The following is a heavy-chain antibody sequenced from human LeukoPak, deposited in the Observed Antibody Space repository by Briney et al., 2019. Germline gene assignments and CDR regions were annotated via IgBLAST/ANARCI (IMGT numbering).Heavy chain of an antibody. CDR2: ISGSGGST. Sequence: LGGSLRLSCAASGFTFSSYAMSWVRQAPGKGLEWVSAISGSGGSTYYADSVKGRFTISRDNSKNTLYLQMNSLRAEDTAVYYCAKDFDIVGDSFDYWGQGTLVTVSS. J-gene: IGHJ4*02. D-gene: IGHD1-26*01. CDR3: AKDFDIVGDSFDY. CDR1: GFTFSSYA. V-gene: IGHV3-23*01.